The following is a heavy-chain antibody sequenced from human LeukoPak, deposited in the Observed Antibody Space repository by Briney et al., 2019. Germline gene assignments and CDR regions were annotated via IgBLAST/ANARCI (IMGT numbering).Heavy chain of an antibody. CDR1: GFTXXSYA. CDR3: AKEKARRDFWSGYYPGY. J-gene: IGHJ4*02. CDR2: ISGSGGST. D-gene: IGHD3-3*01. Sequence: LXLSXXXXGFTXXSYAXSWVRQAPGKGLEWVSAISGSGGSTYYADSVKGRFTISRDNSKNTLYLQMNSLRAEDTAVYYCAKEKARRDFWSGYYPGYWGQGTLVTVSS. V-gene: IGHV3-23*01.